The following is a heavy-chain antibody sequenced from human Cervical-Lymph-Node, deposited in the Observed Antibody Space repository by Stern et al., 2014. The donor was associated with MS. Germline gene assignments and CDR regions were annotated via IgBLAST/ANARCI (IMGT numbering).Heavy chain of an antibody. D-gene: IGHD2-21*01. CDR3: ARWSVACDY. CDR2: IYPGDSDI. CDR1: GYNFINYW. J-gene: IGHJ4*02. V-gene: IGHV5-51*03. Sequence: VQLVQSGAELKEPGESLKISCKTSGYNFINYWIAWVRRVPGKGLEWIGLIYPGDSDIRYSPSFQGHVTMSVDKSITTAYLQWNSLKASDTAVYYCARWSVACDYWGQGALITVSS.